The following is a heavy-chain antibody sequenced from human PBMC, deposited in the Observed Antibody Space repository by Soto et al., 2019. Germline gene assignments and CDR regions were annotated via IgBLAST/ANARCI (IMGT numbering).Heavy chain of an antibody. CDR1: GFTFSSYG. D-gene: IGHD3-22*01. Sequence: QVQLVESGGGVVQPGRSLRLSCAASGFTFSSYGMQWVRQAPGKGLEWVAVISYDGSNKYYVDSVKGRFTISRDNSKNTLYLQMNSLRAEDTAVYYCAKEEYYYDSSGYYTAAFDIWGQGTMVTVSS. CDR2: ISYDGSNK. CDR3: AKEEYYYDSSGYYTAAFDI. J-gene: IGHJ3*02. V-gene: IGHV3-30*18.